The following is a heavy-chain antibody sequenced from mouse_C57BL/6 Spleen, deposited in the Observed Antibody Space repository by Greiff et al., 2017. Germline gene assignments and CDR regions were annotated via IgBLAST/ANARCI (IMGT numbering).Heavy chain of an antibody. CDR3: ARGYDYDGGFAY. CDR2: INPGSGGT. J-gene: IGHJ3*01. D-gene: IGHD2-4*01. V-gene: IGHV1-54*01. CDR1: GYAFTNYL. Sequence: QVQLQQSGAELVRPGPSVKVSCKASGYAFTNYLIEWVKQRPGQGLEWIGVINPGSGGTNYNEKFKGKATLTADKSSSTAYMQLISLTSEDSAVYFCARGYDYDGGFAYWGQGTLVTVSA.